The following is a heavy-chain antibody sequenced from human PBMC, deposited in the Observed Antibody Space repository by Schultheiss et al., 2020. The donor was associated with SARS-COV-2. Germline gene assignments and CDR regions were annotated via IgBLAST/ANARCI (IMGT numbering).Heavy chain of an antibody. CDR2: IKGDGSEK. Sequence: SLRLSCAASGFSFSRYWICWVRQAPGKGLEWVASIKGDGSEKYYVDSVKGRFTISRDNAKNSLYLQMSSLRADDTAVYYCAKGLQLVQDWGQGTLVTVSS. D-gene: IGHD6-13*01. CDR1: GFSFSRYW. J-gene: IGHJ4*02. CDR3: AKGLQLVQD. V-gene: IGHV3-7*05.